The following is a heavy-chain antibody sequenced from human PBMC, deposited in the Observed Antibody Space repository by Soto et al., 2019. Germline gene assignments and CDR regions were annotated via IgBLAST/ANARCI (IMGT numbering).Heavy chain of an antibody. D-gene: IGHD3-10*01. J-gene: IGHJ6*02. CDR1: GYTFTSYG. CDR2: ISAYNGNT. V-gene: IGHV1-18*01. CDR3: ARDLIGWCGGLYYYYGIDV. Sequence: QVQLVQSGAEVKKPGASVKVSCKASGYTFTSYGISWVRQAPGQGLAWMGWISAYNGNTNYAQTLQGRVTMTIATSTSTAYMELRSLRSYDTAVYYCARDLIGWCGGLYYYYGIDVLGQGTTVTVSS.